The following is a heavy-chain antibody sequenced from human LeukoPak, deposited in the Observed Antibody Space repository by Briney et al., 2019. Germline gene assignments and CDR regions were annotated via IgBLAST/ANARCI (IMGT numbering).Heavy chain of an antibody. J-gene: IGHJ4*02. Sequence: PSETLSLTCTVSGGSISSGSYYWSWIRQPAGKGLEWIGRIYTSGSTNYNPSLKSRVTISADTSKNQFSLKLSSVTAADTAVYYCARNSCPSGSCYDNRGYFDFWGQGALVTVSS. CDR1: GGSISSGSYY. V-gene: IGHV4-61*02. CDR3: ARNSCPSGSCYDNRGYFDF. CDR2: IYTSGST. D-gene: IGHD2-15*01.